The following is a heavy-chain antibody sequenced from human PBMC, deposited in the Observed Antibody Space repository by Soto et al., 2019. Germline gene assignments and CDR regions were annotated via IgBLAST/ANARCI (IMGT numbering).Heavy chain of an antibody. CDR1: GFTFSSYG. D-gene: IGHD6-19*01. J-gene: IGHJ4*02. Sequence: GGALRLSCAASGFTFSSYGMHWVRQAPGKGLEWVAVISYDGSNKYYADSVKGRFTISRDNSKNTLYLQMNSLRAEDTAVYYCAKASSGWTFDYWGQGTLVTVSS. V-gene: IGHV3-30*18. CDR2: ISYDGSNK. CDR3: AKASSGWTFDY.